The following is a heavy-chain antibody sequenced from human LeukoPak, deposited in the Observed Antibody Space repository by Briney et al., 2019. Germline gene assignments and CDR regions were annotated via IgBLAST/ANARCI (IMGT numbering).Heavy chain of an antibody. CDR1: GYTFTGYY. CDR3: ARGPETPNVLMVYEDYYYYMDV. J-gene: IGHJ6*03. D-gene: IGHD2-8*01. Sequence: VASVKVSCKASGYTFTGYYIHWVRQAPGQGLEWMGWINPNSGGTNYAQKFQGRVTMTRDTSISTAYMELSRLRSDDTAVYYCARGPETPNVLMVYEDYYYYMDVWGKGTTVTVSS. V-gene: IGHV1-2*02. CDR2: INPNSGGT.